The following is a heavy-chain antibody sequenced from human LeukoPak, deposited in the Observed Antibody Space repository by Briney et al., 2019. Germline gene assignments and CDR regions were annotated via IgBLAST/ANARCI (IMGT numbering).Heavy chain of an antibody. CDR2: INHSGST. CDR3: ARGRTIFGVVTTYYYYGMDV. CDR1: GGSMSGYY. Sequence: SETLSLTCTVSGGSMSGYYWSWIRQPPGKGLEWIGEINHSGSTNYNPSLKSRVTISVDTSKNQFSLKLSSVTAADTAVYYCARGRTIFGVVTTYYYYGMDVWGQGTTVTVSS. D-gene: IGHD3-3*01. J-gene: IGHJ6*02. V-gene: IGHV4-34*01.